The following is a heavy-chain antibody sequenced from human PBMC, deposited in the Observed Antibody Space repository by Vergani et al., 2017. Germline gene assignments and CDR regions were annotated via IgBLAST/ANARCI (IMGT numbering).Heavy chain of an antibody. J-gene: IGHJ3*02. Sequence: EVQLVESGGGLVKPGGSLRLSCAASGFTFSSYSMNWVRQAPGKGLEWGSSISSSSSYIYYADSVKGRFTISRDNAKNSLYLQMNSMRAEDTAVYYCARDPPLLWFGEFAGRAFDIWGQGTMVTVSS. D-gene: IGHD3-10*01. CDR2: ISSSSSYI. CDR3: ARDPPLLWFGEFAGRAFDI. V-gene: IGHV3-21*01. CDR1: GFTFSSYS.